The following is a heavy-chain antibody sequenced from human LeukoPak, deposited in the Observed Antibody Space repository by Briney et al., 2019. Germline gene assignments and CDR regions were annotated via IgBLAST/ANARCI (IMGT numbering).Heavy chain of an antibody. CDR2: ISSNSNYI. D-gene: IGHD6-13*01. J-gene: IGHJ3*02. CDR3: ARAGYSSYHGDAFDI. CDR1: GFTFSSYI. V-gene: IGHV3-21*01. Sequence: GGSLRLSCAASGFTFSSYIMNWVRQAPGKGLEWVSSISSNSNYIYYADSVKGRFTISRDNAKNSLYLQMNSLRAEDTAVYYCARAGYSSYHGDAFDIWGLGTMVTVSS.